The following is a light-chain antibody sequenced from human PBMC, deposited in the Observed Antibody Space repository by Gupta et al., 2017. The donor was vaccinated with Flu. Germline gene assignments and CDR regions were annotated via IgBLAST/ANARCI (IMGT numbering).Light chain of an antibody. CDR1: NIGSKS. CDR3: QVWDSSSDHWV. Sequence: SYVLTPPPSVSVAPGKTARITCGGNNIGSKSVHWYQQKPGQAPVLVVYDDSARPSGISERFSGSNSGNTATLTISRVEAGDEADFYCQVWDSSSDHWVFGGGTKLTVL. J-gene: IGLJ3*02. CDR2: DDS. V-gene: IGLV3-21*03.